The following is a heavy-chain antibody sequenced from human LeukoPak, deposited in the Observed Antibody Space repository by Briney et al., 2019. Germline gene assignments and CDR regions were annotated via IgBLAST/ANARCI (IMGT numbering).Heavy chain of an antibody. CDR3: ARDRPYNPYYYYGMDV. Sequence: SETLSLSCTVSGGSISSYYWSWIRQPAGKGLEWIGRIYTSGSTNYNPSLKSRVTMSVDTSKNQFSLKLSSVTAADTAVYYCARDRPYNPYYYYGMDVWGQGTTVTVSS. V-gene: IGHV4-4*07. J-gene: IGHJ6*02. D-gene: IGHD5-24*01. CDR2: IYTSGST. CDR1: GGSISSYY.